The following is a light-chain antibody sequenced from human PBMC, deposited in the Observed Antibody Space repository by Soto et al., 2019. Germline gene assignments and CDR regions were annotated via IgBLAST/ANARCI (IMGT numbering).Light chain of an antibody. J-gene: IGKJ4*01. Sequence: EIVLTQSPGTLSLSPGERATLSCRASQSVSSSFLAWYQQKPGQAPRLLIYGASSRATGIPDRFSGSGSGTDFTLNISRLEPEDVAVYYCQQYGSSPLTFGGGTKVELK. CDR3: QQYGSSPLT. V-gene: IGKV3-20*01. CDR2: GAS. CDR1: QSVSSSF.